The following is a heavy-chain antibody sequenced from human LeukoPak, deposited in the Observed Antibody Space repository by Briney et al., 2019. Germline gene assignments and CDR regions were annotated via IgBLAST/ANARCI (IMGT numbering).Heavy chain of an antibody. CDR2: IYYSGST. CDR1: GGSISSGDYY. Sequence: SETLSLTCTVSGGSISSGDYYWSWIRQPPGKGLEWIGYIYYSGSTYYNPSLKSRVTISVDTSKNQFSLKLSSVTAADTAVYYCARVGSSGSYSFDYWGQGILVTVSS. V-gene: IGHV4-30-4*01. CDR3: ARVGSSGSYSFDY. D-gene: IGHD1-26*01. J-gene: IGHJ4*02.